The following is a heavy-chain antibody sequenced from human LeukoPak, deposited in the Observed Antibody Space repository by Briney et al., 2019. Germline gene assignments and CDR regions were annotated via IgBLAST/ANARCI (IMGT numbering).Heavy chain of an antibody. Sequence: AASVKVSCKASGYTFTSYYMHWVRQAPGQGLEWMGIINPSGGSTSYAQKFQGRVTMTRDTSTSTVYMELSSLRSEDTAVYYCARGTPTWIQLWLPDYWGQGTLVTVSS. J-gene: IGHJ4*02. D-gene: IGHD5-18*01. CDR3: ARGTPTWIQLWLPDY. CDR2: INPSGGST. V-gene: IGHV1-46*01. CDR1: GYTFTSYY.